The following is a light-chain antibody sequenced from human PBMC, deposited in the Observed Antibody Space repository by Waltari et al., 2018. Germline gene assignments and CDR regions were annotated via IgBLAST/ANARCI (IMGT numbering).Light chain of an antibody. CDR1: NIGSKS. J-gene: IGLJ2*01. CDR2: YDS. V-gene: IGLV3-21*04. Sequence: SYVLTQPPSVSVAPGKTARITWGGNNIGSKSVHRYQQKPGQAPVLVIYYDSDRPPGIPERFSGSNSGNTATLTISRVEAGDEADYYCQVWDSSSDHVVFGGGTKLTVL. CDR3: QVWDSSSDHVV.